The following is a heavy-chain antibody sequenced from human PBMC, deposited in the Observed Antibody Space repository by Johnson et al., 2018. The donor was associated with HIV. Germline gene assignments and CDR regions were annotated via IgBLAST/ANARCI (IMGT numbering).Heavy chain of an antibody. D-gene: IGHD1-26*01. J-gene: IGHJ3*02. V-gene: IGHV3-48*04. CDR2: ISSSGSTI. CDR3: ATGLVGATGAFYI. Sequence: VQLVESGGGVVRPGGSLRLSCAASGFTFDDYGMSWVRQAPGKGLEWVSYISSSGSTIYYADSVKGRFTISRDNAKNSLYLTMNSLRAEDTAVYYCATGLVGATGAFYILGQGTMVTVSS. CDR1: GFTFDDYG.